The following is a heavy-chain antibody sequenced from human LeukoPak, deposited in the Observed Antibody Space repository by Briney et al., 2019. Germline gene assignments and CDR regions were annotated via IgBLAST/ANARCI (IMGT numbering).Heavy chain of an antibody. CDR3: ARGSSWSFDY. V-gene: IGHV3-7*01. Sequence: GESLKISCAASGFTFSSYRMTWVRQAPGKGLEWVASIKPDGSEKYYVDSVKGRFTISRDNAKNSLYLQMNSLRAEDTAVYYCARGSSWSFDYWGQGTLVTVSS. CDR1: GFTFSSYR. CDR2: IKPDGSEK. D-gene: IGHD2-15*01. J-gene: IGHJ4*02.